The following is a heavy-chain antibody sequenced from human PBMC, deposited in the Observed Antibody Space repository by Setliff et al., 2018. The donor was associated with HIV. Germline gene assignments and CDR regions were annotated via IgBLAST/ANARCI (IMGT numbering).Heavy chain of an antibody. J-gene: IGHJ6*03. CDR1: GYSFIGHH. D-gene: IGHD3-10*01. V-gene: IGHV1-2*02. Sequence: ASVKVSCKASGYSFIGHHMHWVRQAPGQGLEWMGWISPKSGGTNYVQKFQGRVTMTRDTSISTAYMVLSSLRSDDTAVYYCARGFPSLGSGNPSGHYYMDVWGKGTTVTVSS. CDR2: ISPKSGGT. CDR3: ARGFPSLGSGNPSGHYYMDV.